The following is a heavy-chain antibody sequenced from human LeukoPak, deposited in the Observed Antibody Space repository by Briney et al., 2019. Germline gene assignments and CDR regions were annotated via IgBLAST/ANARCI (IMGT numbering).Heavy chain of an antibody. CDR2: INPNSGGT. Sequence: ASVKVSCRPYGYTFTGYYMHWVRQAPGQGLEWMGRINPNSGGTNYAQKFQGRVTMTRDTSISTAYMELSRLRSDDTAVYYCARLGYSGYEIDYWGQGTLVTVSS. V-gene: IGHV1-2*06. CDR3: ARLGYSGYEIDY. J-gene: IGHJ4*02. CDR1: GYTFTGYY. D-gene: IGHD5-12*01.